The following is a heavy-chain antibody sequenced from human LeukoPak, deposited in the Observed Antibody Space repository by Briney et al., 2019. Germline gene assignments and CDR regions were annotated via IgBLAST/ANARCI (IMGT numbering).Heavy chain of an antibody. V-gene: IGHV3-23*01. D-gene: IGHD5/OR15-5a*01. CDR2: IGGSGATT. J-gene: IGHJ4*02. CDR1: GFIFSAYG. Sequence: GSLRLSCAASGFIFSAYGMNWVRQAPGKGLEWVSAIGGSGATTYYADSVRGRFTISRDNSKNTMYLQMNSLRAEDTAVYYCAVSFDYWGQGTLVTVSS. CDR3: AVSFDY.